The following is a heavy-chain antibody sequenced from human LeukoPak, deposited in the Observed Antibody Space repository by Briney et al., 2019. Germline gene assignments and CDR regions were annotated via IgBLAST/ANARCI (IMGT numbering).Heavy chain of an antibody. J-gene: IGHJ4*02. CDR3: ARGHLLVDGVVNIKPFDY. Sequence: KSSETLSLTCAVVDGSFTAYFWTWIRQPPGKGLEWIGEINHSGSTNYNPSLKSRVTISVDTSKNQFSLKLSSVTAADTAVYYCARGHLLVDGVVNIKPFDYWGQGTLVTVSS. CDR1: DGSFTAYF. V-gene: IGHV4-34*01. CDR2: INHSGST. D-gene: IGHD3-3*01.